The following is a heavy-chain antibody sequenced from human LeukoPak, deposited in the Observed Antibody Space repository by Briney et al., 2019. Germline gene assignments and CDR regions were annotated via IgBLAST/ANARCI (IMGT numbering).Heavy chain of an antibody. J-gene: IGHJ6*02. CDR2: ISRNSDSV. CDR1: GFTFDDYA. CDR3: AKDKGTYYYYGMDV. V-gene: IGHV3-9*01. Sequence: GRSLRLSCAASGFTFDDYAMHWVRQAPGKGLEWVSGISRNSDSVAYADSVKGRFTISRDNAKNSLNLQMNSLRAEDSAVYYCAKDKGTYYYYGMDVWGQGTTVSVSS.